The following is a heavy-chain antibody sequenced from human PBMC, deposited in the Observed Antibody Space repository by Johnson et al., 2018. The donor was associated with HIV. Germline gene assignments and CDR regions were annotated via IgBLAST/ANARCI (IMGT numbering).Heavy chain of an antibody. V-gene: IGHV3-66*01. D-gene: IGHD5-24*01. CDR1: GITVSSNY. CDR3: AGGCRDGYTCDAFDI. J-gene: IGHJ3*02. CDR2: ISSGADT. Sequence: VQLVESGGGLVQPGGSLRLSCAASGITVSSNYMTWVRQAPGKGLEWVSVISSGADTWYAGSVTGRFTISRDNSKNTLYLQMNSLRAEDTAGYYCAGGCRDGYTCDAFDIWGQGTLVTVSS.